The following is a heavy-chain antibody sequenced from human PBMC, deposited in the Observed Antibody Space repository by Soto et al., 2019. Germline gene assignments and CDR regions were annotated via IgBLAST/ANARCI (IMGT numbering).Heavy chain of an antibody. V-gene: IGHV4-30-2*01. CDR1: GCSITSGGYS. CDR3: ASVPDY. J-gene: IGHJ4*02. D-gene: IGHD2-2*01. CDR2: MYDSGST. Sequence: PSETLSLTCAVSGCSITSGGYSWSWIRQPPGKGREGIGYMYDSGSTYYSPSLKSRVTISIDRSTNQFSLKLSSVTAADTAVYYCASVPDYWGQGILVTVSS.